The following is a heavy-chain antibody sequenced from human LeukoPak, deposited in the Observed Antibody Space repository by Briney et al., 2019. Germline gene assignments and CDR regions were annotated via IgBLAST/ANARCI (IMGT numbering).Heavy chain of an antibody. CDR1: GFTFSTYW. CDR3: ARSISAPYAFDI. D-gene: IGHD3-3*01. CDR2: INTEGSST. J-gene: IGHJ3*02. V-gene: IGHV3-74*01. Sequence: PGGSLGLSCAASGFTFSTYWMHWVRQGPGKGLVWVSRINTEGSSTTYAGSVKGRFSISRDNAKNMVYLQMNSLRAEDTAVYYCARSISAPYAFDIWGQGTMVTVSS.